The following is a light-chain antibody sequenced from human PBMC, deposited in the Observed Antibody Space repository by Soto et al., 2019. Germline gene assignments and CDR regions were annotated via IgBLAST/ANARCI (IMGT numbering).Light chain of an antibody. Sequence: EIVLTQSSATLSLSPGERATLSCRASQSVSSYLAWYQQKPGQAPRLLIYDASNRATGIPARFSGSGSGTDFTLTISSLEPEDFAVYYCQQRSNWPPIPFGQGTRLEIK. J-gene: IGKJ5*01. CDR2: DAS. CDR1: QSVSSY. V-gene: IGKV3-11*01. CDR3: QQRSNWPPIP.